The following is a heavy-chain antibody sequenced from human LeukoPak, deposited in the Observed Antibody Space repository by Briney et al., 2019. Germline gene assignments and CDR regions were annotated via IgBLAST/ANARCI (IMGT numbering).Heavy chain of an antibody. J-gene: IGHJ4*02. CDR1: GFTFSSYA. D-gene: IGHD5-12*01. CDR2: ISYDGSNK. Sequence: GWSLRLSCAASGFTFSSYAMHWVRQAPGKGLEWVAVISYDGSNKYYADSVKGRFTISRDNSKNTLYLQMNSLRAEDTAVYYCRIVATEDLFDYWGQGTLVTVSS. V-gene: IGHV3-30*07. CDR3: RIVATEDLFDY.